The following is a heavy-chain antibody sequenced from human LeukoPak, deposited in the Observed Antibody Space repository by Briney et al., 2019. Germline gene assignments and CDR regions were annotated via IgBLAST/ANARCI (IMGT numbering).Heavy chain of an antibody. J-gene: IGHJ5*02. D-gene: IGHD3-10*01. CDR2: ISSTGSNK. CDR1: GFALSDHY. Sequence: GGSLRLSCVGSGFALSDHYRSWIRRAPGKGLEWLSYISSTGSNKYYADSVKGRFTISRDNANNSVYLQLNSLRVEDSAVYYCARDDVYGSGRADLWGQGTLVSVFS. CDR3: ARDDVYGSGRADL. V-gene: IGHV3-11*01.